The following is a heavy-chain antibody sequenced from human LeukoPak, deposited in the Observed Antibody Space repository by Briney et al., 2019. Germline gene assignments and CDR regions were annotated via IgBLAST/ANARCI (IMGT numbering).Heavy chain of an antibody. CDR1: GFTFSSYS. J-gene: IGHJ3*02. V-gene: IGHV3-53*01. Sequence: PGGSLRLSCAASGFTFSSYSMNWVRQAPGKGLERVSGLYSGGSTYNADSVKGRFIISRDNSKNTLYLQMNNLRAEDTAVYHCASSYGKGAFDIWGQGTMVTVSS. CDR2: LYSGGST. CDR3: ASSYGKGAFDI. D-gene: IGHD4-17*01.